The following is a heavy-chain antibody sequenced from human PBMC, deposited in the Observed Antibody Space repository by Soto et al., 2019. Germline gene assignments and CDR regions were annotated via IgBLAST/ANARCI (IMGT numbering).Heavy chain of an antibody. CDR2: MSYDGSNT. CDR1: GFTFSSYG. Sequence: QVHVVESGGGVVLPGRSLRLSCATSGFTFSSYGMHRVRQAPGKGLEWVAVMSYDGSNTYYGESVKGRFTISRDNSKNTLYLQMNSLRAEDTAVYYCAKDDGLWYLDYWGQGILVTVSS. D-gene: IGHD5-18*01. J-gene: IGHJ4*02. CDR3: AKDDGLWYLDY. V-gene: IGHV3-30*18.